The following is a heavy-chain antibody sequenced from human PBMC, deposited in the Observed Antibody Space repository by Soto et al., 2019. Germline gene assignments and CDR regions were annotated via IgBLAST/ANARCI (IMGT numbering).Heavy chain of an antibody. V-gene: IGHV1-69*02. CDR1: GGTFSSYT. CDR3: ASSSSGYYYYMDV. D-gene: IGHD6-6*01. CDR2: IIPILGIA. Sequence: GASVKVSCKASGGTFSSYTISWVRQAPGQGLEWMGRIIPILGIANYAQKFQGRVTITADKSTSTAYMELSSLRSEDTAVYYCASSSSGYYYYMDVWGKGTTVTVSS. J-gene: IGHJ6*03.